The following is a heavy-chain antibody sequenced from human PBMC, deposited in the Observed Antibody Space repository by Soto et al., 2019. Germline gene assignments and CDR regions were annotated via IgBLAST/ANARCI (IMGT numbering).Heavy chain of an antibody. D-gene: IGHD3-10*01. V-gene: IGHV3-23*01. J-gene: IGHJ4*02. CDR2: ISGSGGST. CDR1: GFTFSTYP. CDR3: AKNNLFGSGTKDY. Sequence: EVQLLESGGGLVQVGESLRLSCPASGFTFSTYPMSWVRQAPGKGLEWVSSISGSGGSTYYADSVRGRFTISRDNSKNSLYMQTNCLRAEGTAVYYCAKNNLFGSGTKDYWGQETLVIFSS.